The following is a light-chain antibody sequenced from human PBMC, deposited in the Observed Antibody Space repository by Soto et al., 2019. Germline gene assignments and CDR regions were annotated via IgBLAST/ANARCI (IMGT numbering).Light chain of an antibody. CDR3: YSFTSSNTYV. CDR2: EVS. Sequence: QSVLTQPPSVSGSPGQSVTISCTGTSSDVGSYNRVSWYQQPPGTAPKVIIYEVSNRPSGVPDRFSGSKSGNTASLTISGXQPEDEADYYCYSFTSSNTYVFGTGTKVTVL. CDR1: SSDVGSYNR. V-gene: IGLV2-18*02. J-gene: IGLJ1*01.